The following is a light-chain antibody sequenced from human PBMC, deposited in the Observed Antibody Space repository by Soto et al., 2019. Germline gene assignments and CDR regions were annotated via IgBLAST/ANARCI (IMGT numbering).Light chain of an antibody. CDR3: SSYTSSTTYV. CDR2: EVS. CDR1: SSDVGGYNY. Sequence: QSALTQPASVSGSPGQSITISCTGTSSDVGGYNYVSWYQQNPGKAPKLMIYEVSNRPSGVSNRFSGSKSGNTASLTISGLQAEDEADYYCSSYTSSTTYVFGIGTKLTVL. V-gene: IGLV2-14*01. J-gene: IGLJ1*01.